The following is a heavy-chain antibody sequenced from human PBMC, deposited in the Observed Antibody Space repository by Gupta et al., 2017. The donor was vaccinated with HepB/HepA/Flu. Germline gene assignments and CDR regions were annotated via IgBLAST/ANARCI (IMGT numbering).Heavy chain of an antibody. D-gene: IGHD4-11*01. J-gene: IGHJ6*03. Sequence: QVQLVQPGAEVTKPGASVKVSCKASGYTFTGYYMHWVRQAPGQGLEWMGWINPNSGGTNYAQKFQGRVTMTRDTSISTAYMELSRLRSDDTAVYYCARDLIYKGSTVTTYYYYYMDVWGKGTTVTVSS. CDR3: ARDLIYKGSTVTTYYYYYMDV. CDR1: GYTFTGYY. V-gene: IGHV1-2*02. CDR2: INPNSGGT.